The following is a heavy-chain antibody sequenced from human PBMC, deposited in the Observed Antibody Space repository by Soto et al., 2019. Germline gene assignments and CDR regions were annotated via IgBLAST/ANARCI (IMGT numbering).Heavy chain of an antibody. D-gene: IGHD6-19*01. CDR3: ARVRAAEEWLSAFDI. CDR2: TYYRSKWYN. CDR1: GDSFSSNSAA. V-gene: IGHV6-1*01. Sequence: SQTLSITCAISGDSFSSNSAAWNWIRQSPSRGLEWLGRTYYRSKWYNDYEVSVKRRITINPDTSKNQFSLQLNSVTPEDTAVYFCARVRAAEEWLSAFDIWGQGTMVTVSS. J-gene: IGHJ3*02.